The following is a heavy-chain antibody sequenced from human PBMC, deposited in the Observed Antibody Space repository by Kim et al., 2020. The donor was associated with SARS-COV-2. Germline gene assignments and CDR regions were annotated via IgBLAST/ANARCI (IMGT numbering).Heavy chain of an antibody. CDR3: ARRTNPLGPGTGWVDR. CDR1: GDSISSSSYL. J-gene: IGHJ4*02. CDR2: IIYSGST. D-gene: IGHD6-13*01. V-gene: IGHV4-39*01. Sequence: SETLSLTCTVSGDSISSSSYLWGWIRQPPGKGLEWIGSIIYSGSTYYNPSLKSRVTISVDTSKNQFSLKLNSVTAADTAVYYCARRTNPLGPGTGWVDRWGQGTLVTVSS.